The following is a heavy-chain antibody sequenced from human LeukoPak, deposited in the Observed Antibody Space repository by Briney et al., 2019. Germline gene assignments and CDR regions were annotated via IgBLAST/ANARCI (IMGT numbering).Heavy chain of an antibody. D-gene: IGHD2-2*01. CDR1: GGSISSGGYY. V-gene: IGHV4-31*03. J-gene: IGHJ5*02. CDR3: ARGSGGQRYCSSTSCSRRFNWFDP. Sequence: SETLSLTCTVSGGSISSGGYYWSWIRQHPGKGLEWIGYIYYSGSTYYNPSLKNRVTISVDTSKNQFSLKLSSVTAADTAVYYCARGSGGQRYCSSTSCSRRFNWFDPWGQGTLVTVSS. CDR2: IYYSGST.